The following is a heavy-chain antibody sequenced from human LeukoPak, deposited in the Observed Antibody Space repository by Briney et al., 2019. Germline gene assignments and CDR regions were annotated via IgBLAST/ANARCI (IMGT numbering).Heavy chain of an antibody. Sequence: GGSLRLSCAVSGFTFTSYAMSWVRQARGKGLEWVSSISAIDGSTYYPNSVKGRFTISRDTSKNTLCLQMNSLRAEDTAVYYCAKNSQTGSTWYYHMDVWGKGTTVTVSS. CDR3: AKNSQTGSTWYYHMDV. CDR2: ISAIDGST. D-gene: IGHD1-7*01. V-gene: IGHV3-23*01. J-gene: IGHJ6*03. CDR1: GFTFTSYA.